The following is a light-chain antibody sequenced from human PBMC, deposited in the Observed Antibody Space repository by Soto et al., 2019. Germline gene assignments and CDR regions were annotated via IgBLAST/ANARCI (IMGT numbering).Light chain of an antibody. J-gene: IGKJ3*01. CDR3: QHYGNFLFT. CDR2: GAS. V-gene: IGKV3-20*01. CDR1: QSVSSSY. Sequence: EIVLTQSPGTLSLSPGERATLSCRASQSVSSSYLAWYQQKPGHAPRLLIYGASNRATGIPDRFSGSGSGTDFTLTISRLEPEDFAVYYCQHYGNFLFTFGPGTKVDIK.